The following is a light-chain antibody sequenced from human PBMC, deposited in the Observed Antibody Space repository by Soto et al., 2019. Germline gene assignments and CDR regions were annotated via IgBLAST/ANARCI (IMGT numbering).Light chain of an antibody. CDR2: DVS. V-gene: IGLV2-14*03. Sequence: QSVLTQPASVSGSPGQSITISCTGTSSDVGAYNYVSWYQHHPGKAPELMIYDVSNRPSGVSNRFSGSKSGNTASLTISGLQAEDEADYYCTSYTSSSTVVFGGGTKLTVL. CDR3: TSYTSSSTVV. J-gene: IGLJ2*01. CDR1: SSDVGAYNY.